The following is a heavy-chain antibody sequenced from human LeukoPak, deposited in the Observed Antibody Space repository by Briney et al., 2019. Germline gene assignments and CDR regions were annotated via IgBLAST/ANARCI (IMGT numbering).Heavy chain of an antibody. CDR3: ARVGRITIFGVVRTWLDY. D-gene: IGHD3-3*01. Sequence: SETLSLTCTVSGGSISSSSYYWGWIRQPPGKGLEWIGSIYYSGSTYYNPSLKSRVTISVDTSKNQFSLKLSSVTAADTAVYYCARVGRITIFGVVRTWLDYWGQGTLVTVSS. CDR1: GGSISSSSYY. V-gene: IGHV4-39*07. J-gene: IGHJ4*02. CDR2: IYYSGST.